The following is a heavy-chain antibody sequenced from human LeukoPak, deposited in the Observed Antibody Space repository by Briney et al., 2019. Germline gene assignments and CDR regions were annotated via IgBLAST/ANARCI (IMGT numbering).Heavy chain of an antibody. J-gene: IGHJ4*02. CDR2: ISGSGRST. CDR1: RFTFSGYV. V-gene: IGHV3-23*01. D-gene: IGHD3-22*01. Sequence: PGGSLRLSCAASRFTFSGYVMSWVRQAPGKGLECVSAISGSGRSTYYADSVKGRFTISRDNSKNTLYLQMSSLRAEDTAVYYCAREGRDSSGYVNYWGQGTLVTVSS. CDR3: AREGRDSSGYVNY.